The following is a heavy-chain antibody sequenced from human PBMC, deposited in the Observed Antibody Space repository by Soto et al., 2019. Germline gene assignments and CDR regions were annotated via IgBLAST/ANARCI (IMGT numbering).Heavy chain of an antibody. CDR2: ISYDGSNK. D-gene: IGHD3-22*01. V-gene: IGHV3-30-3*01. CDR1: GFTFSSYA. J-gene: IGHJ4*02. CDR3: ARDPYYYDSSGYYYPAGIDY. Sequence: GGSLRLSCAASGFTFSSYAMHWVRQAPGKGLEWVAVISYDGSNKYYADSVKGRFTISRDNSKNTLYLQMNSLRAEDTAVYYCARDPYYYDSSGYYYPAGIDYWGQGTLVTVSS.